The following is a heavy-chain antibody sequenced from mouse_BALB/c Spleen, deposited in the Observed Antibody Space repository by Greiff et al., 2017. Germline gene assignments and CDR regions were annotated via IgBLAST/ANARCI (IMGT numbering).Heavy chain of an antibody. CDR2: IDPANGNT. V-gene: IGHV14-3*02. J-gene: IGHJ4*01. CDR3: ARSGGDDVQAMDY. Sequence: EVQLQQSGAELVKPGASVKLSCTASGFNIKDTYMHWVKQRPEQGLEWIGRIDPANGNTKYDPKFQGKATITADTSSNTAYLQLSSLTSEDTAVYYCARSGGDDVQAMDYWGQGTSVTVSS. D-gene: IGHD2-2*01. CDR1: GFNIKDTY.